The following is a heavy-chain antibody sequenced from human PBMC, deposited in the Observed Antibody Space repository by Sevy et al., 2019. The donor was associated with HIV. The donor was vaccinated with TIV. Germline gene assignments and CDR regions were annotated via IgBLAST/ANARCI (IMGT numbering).Heavy chain of an antibody. CDR2: FSAGGGST. CDR1: GFTLRNYV. D-gene: IGHD3-3*01. CDR3: ARETTSGYLP. V-gene: IGHV3-23*01. Sequence: GGSLRLSCAASGFTLRNYVMSWVRQAPGKGLEWVSTFSAGGGSTYYADSVKGRFTISRDNSRDTLDLQMNSLRADDTAVYYCARETTSGYLPWGQGTLVTVSS. J-gene: IGHJ5*02.